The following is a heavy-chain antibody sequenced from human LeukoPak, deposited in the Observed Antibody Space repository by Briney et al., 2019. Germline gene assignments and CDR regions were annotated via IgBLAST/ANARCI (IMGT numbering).Heavy chain of an antibody. Sequence: GASVKVSCKASGYTFTSYYMHWVRQAPGQGLEWMGIINPSGGSTSYAQKFQGRVTMTRDTSTSTVYMELSSLRSEDTAVYYCARDYYDSSGYPNFDYWGQGTLVTVPS. D-gene: IGHD3-22*01. CDR1: GYTFTSYY. CDR2: INPSGGST. J-gene: IGHJ4*02. V-gene: IGHV1-46*01. CDR3: ARDYYDSSGYPNFDY.